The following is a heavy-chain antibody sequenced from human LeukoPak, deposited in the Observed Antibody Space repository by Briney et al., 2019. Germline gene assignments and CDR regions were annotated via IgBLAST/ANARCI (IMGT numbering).Heavy chain of an antibody. Sequence: ASVKVSCKASGYTFTSYYIHWVRQAPGQGLEWMGIINCSGGSTSYTQKFQGRVTLTRDMSTSTVYMELRSLRSDDTAVYYCARQGYGGHSQGAADYWGQGTLVTVSS. CDR2: INCSGGST. D-gene: IGHD4-23*01. V-gene: IGHV1-46*01. CDR1: GYTFTSYY. CDR3: ARQGYGGHSQGAADY. J-gene: IGHJ4*02.